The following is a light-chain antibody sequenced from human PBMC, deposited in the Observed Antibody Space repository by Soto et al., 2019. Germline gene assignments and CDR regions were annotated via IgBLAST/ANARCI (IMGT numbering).Light chain of an antibody. J-gene: IGLJ2*01. Sequence: QSVLTQPPSASGTPGQRVTISCSGRNSNIGSNYVYWYQQVPGTAPKLLIYTNNQRPSGVPDRFSGSKSATSASLAIGGLRSEDEADYYCQSSDSSHVVFGGGTKLTVL. CDR2: TNN. CDR1: NSNIGSNY. V-gene: IGLV1-47*01. CDR3: QSSDSSHVV.